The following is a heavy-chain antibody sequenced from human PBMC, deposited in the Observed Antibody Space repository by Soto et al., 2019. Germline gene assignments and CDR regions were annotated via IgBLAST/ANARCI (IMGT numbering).Heavy chain of an antibody. V-gene: IGHV1-3*01. CDR1: GYTFTSYA. Sequence: QVQLVQSGAEVKKPGASVKVSCKASGYTFTSYAMHWVRQAPGQRLEWMGWINAGNGNTKYLQKFQGRVTITRDTSAITAYMELSSLRSEDTAVYYCAREPQPQEEDHHGQQPLAYNWFDPWGQGTLVTVSS. CDR2: INAGNGNT. J-gene: IGHJ5*02. CDR3: AREPQPQEEDHHGQQPLAYNWFDP. D-gene: IGHD6-13*01.